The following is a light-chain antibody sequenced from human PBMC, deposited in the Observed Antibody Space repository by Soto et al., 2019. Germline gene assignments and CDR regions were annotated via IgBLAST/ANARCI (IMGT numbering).Light chain of an antibody. J-gene: IGLJ3*02. CDR1: SSNIGAGYD. CDR3: QSYDSSLSHSV. CDR2: GNS. V-gene: IGLV1-40*01. Sequence: QAVVTQPPSVSGAPGQRVTISCSGSSSNIGAGYDVHWYQQLPGTAPKLLIYGNSNRPSGVPDRFSASKSGTSASLAITGLQAEDETDYYCQSYDSSLSHSVFGGGTKVTVL.